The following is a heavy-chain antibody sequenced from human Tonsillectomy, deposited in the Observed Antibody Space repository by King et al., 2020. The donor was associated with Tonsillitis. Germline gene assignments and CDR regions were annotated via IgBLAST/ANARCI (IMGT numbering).Heavy chain of an antibody. CDR1: GFTFSNAW. J-gene: IGHJ6*02. V-gene: IGHV3-15*01. D-gene: IGHD4-17*01. CDR2: IKSKTDGGTT. CDR3: TTDLDYGDYLGV. Sequence: VQLVESGGGLVKPGGSLRLSCAASGFTFSNAWMSWVRQAPGKGLEWVGRIKSKTDGGTTDYAAPVKGRCTISRADSKKTLYLQMNSLKTEDTAVYYCTTDLDYGDYLGVWGQGTTVTVSS.